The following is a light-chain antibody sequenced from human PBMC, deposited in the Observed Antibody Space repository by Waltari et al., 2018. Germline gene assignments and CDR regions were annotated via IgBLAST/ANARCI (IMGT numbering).Light chain of an antibody. V-gene: IGKV4-1*01. CDR1: HSVLYSSNIKNY. CDR2: WAS. J-gene: IGKJ2*01. CDR3: QQYYSTPYT. Sequence: DIVMTQSPDSLAVSLGERATINCNSSHSVLYSSNIKNYLPWYQQKPGQPPKLLIYWASTRESGVPDRFSGSGSGTDFTLTISSLQAEDVAVYYCQQYYSTPYTFGQGTKLEIK.